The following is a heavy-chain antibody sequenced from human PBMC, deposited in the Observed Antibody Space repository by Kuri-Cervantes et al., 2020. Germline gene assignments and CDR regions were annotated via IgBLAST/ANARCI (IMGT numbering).Heavy chain of an antibody. J-gene: IGHJ6*03. CDR2: ISSSSSTI. V-gene: IGHV3-48*01. CDR1: GFTFITYS. Sequence: GGSLRLSCAASGFTFITYSMNWVRQAPGKGLGWVSYISSSSSTIYYADSVKGRFTISRDNAKNSLYLQMNSLRAEDTAVYYCARVHSNLYYYMDVWGKGTTVTVSS. D-gene: IGHD4-11*01. CDR3: ARVHSNLYYYMDV.